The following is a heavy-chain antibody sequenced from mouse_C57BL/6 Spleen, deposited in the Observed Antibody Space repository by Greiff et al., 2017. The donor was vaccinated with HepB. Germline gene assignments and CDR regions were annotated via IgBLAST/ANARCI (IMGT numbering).Heavy chain of an antibody. CDR2: ISYDGSN. V-gene: IGHV3-6*01. Sequence: LMESGPGLVKPSQSLSLTCSVTGYSITSGYYWNWIRQFPGNKLEWMGYISYDGSNNYNPSLKNRISITRDTSKNQFFLKLNSVTTEDTATYYCARKSWYFDVWGTGTTVTVSS. CDR3: ARKSWYFDV. J-gene: IGHJ1*03. D-gene: IGHD6-2*01. CDR1: GYSITSGYY.